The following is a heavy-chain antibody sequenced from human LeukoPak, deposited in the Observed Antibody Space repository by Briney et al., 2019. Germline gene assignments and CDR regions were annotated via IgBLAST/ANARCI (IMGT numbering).Heavy chain of an antibody. V-gene: IGHV1-18*04. Sequence: ASVKVSCKTSGYTFTGYYMHWVRQAPGQGLEWMGWISAYNGNRNYAQKLQGRVTMTTDTSTSTAYMELRSLRSDDTAVYYCARDTIVATITSVWFDPWGQGTLVTVSS. CDR3: ARDTIVATITSVWFDP. J-gene: IGHJ5*02. CDR2: ISAYNGNR. CDR1: GYTFTGYY. D-gene: IGHD5-12*01.